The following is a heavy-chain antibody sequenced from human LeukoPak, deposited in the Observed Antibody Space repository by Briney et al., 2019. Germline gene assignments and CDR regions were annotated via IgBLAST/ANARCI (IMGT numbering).Heavy chain of an antibody. V-gene: IGHV4-30-4*01. CDR1: GGSISSGDYY. D-gene: IGHD6-13*01. Sequence: SQTLSLTCTVSGGSISSGDYYWSWIRQPPGKGLEWIGFIYYSGSTYYNPSLKSRVTISVDTSKNQFSLKLSSVTAADTAVYYCARGPRRYSSSGTFDYWGQGTLVTVSS. CDR2: IYYSGST. J-gene: IGHJ4*02. CDR3: ARGPRRYSSSGTFDY.